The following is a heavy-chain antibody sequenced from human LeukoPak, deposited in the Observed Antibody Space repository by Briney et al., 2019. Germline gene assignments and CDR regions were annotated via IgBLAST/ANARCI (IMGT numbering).Heavy chain of an antibody. V-gene: IGHV4-59*01. CDR2: IYYSGST. CDR3: AREGYSSSVWFDP. Sequence: KASETLSLTCTVSGGSISSYYWSWIRQPPGKGLEWIGYIYYSGSTNYNPSLKSRVTISVDTFKNQFSLKLSSVTAADTAVYYCAREGYSSSVWFDPWGQGTLVTVSS. CDR1: GGSISSYY. J-gene: IGHJ5*02. D-gene: IGHD6-13*01.